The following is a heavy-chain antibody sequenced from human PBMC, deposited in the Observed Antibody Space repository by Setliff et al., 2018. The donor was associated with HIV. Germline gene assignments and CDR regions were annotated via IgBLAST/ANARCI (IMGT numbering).Heavy chain of an antibody. CDR2: IHYGGGT. CDR3: ASGPHQYFHFYGMDV. Sequence: SETLSLTCSISGGSISNYYWVWIRQSPGKGLEWIGHIHYGGGTYYNPSLKSRVTISVDTSENQFSLKLNSVTAADTAVYYCASGPHQYFHFYGMDVWGQGTTVTVSS. CDR1: GGSISNYY. V-gene: IGHV4-59*08. J-gene: IGHJ6*02.